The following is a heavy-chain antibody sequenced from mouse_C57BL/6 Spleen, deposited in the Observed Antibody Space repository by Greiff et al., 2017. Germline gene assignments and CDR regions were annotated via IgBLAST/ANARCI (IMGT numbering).Heavy chain of an antibody. CDR3: SIAFYYGSTYYYAMDY. V-gene: IGHV5-16*01. CDR1: GFTFSDYY. J-gene: IGHJ4*01. CDR2: INYDGSST. D-gene: IGHD1-1*01. Sequence: EVQVVESEGGLVQPGSSMKLSCTASGFTFSDYYMAWVRQVPEKGLEWVANINYDGSSTYSLASLKSRFLNSRDNAKNILYLQMSSLKSEDTATYYRSIAFYYGSTYYYAMDYWGQGTSVTVSS.